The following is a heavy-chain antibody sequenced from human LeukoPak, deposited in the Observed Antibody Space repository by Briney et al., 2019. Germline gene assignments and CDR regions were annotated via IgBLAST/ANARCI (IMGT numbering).Heavy chain of an antibody. CDR3: ARDLYYYDSSGYVDY. D-gene: IGHD3-22*01. CDR2: INPNSGGT. V-gene: IGHV1-2*02. J-gene: IGHJ4*02. CDR1: GYTFTGYY. Sequence: ASVKVSCKASGYTFTGYYTHWVRQAPGQGLEWMGWINPNSGGTNYAQKFQGKVTMTRDTSISTAYMELSRLRSDDTAVYYCARDLYYYDSSGYVDYWGQGTLVTVSS.